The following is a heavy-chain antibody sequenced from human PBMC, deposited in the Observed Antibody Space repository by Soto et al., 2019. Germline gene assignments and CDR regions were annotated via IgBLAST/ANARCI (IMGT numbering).Heavy chain of an antibody. CDR1: GGSVSSVSYY. Sequence: SATLSLTCSVSGGSVSSVSYYWIWIRQPPGKGLEWIGYIYYSGSTNYNPSLKSRVTMSVDTSKNQFSLKLSSVTAADTAVYYCARDNRASYYDMWTGSDDYYYSGMDVWGKGTTVTVAS. CDR3: ARDNRASYYDMWTGSDDYYYSGMDV. V-gene: IGHV4-61*01. J-gene: IGHJ6*04. D-gene: IGHD3-9*01. CDR2: IYYSGST.